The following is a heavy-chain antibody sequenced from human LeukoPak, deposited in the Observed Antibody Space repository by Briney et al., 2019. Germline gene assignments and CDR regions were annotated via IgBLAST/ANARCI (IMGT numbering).Heavy chain of an antibody. CDR1: GFTFSSYS. V-gene: IGHV3-21*01. J-gene: IGHJ6*02. CDR3: ARDVDETVTTSYSYYGMDV. D-gene: IGHD4-17*01. Sequence: GGSLRLSCAASGFTFSSYSMNWVRQAPGKGLEWVSSISSSSSYIYYADSVKGRFTISRDNAKNSLYLQMNSLRAEDTAVYYCARDVDETVTTSYSYYGMDVWGQGTTVTVSS. CDR2: ISSSSSYI.